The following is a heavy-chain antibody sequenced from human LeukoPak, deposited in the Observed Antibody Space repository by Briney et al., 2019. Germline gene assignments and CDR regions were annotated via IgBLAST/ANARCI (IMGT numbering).Heavy chain of an antibody. D-gene: IGHD5-18*01. CDR3: AKGGYEYSCGYDYYYGMDV. CDR2: ISYDGSNK. CDR1: GFTFSSYG. V-gene: IGHV3-30*18. J-gene: IGHJ6*02. Sequence: PGGSLRLSCAASGFTFSSYGMHWVRQAPGKGLEWVAVISYDGSNKYYADSVKGRFTISRDNSKNTLYLQMNSLRAEDTAVYYCAKGGYEYSCGYDYYYGMDVWGQGTTVTVSS.